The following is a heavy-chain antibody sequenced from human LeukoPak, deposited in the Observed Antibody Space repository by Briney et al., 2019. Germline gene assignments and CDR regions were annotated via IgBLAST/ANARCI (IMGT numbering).Heavy chain of an antibody. V-gene: IGHV1-2*02. Sequence: ASVKVSCKASGYTFTGYYMHWVRQAPGQGLEWMGCINPNNGGTNYAQKFQGRVTMTRDTSISTAYMELSRLRSDDTAVYYCARAPLWFGEFGFDPWGQGTLVTVSS. J-gene: IGHJ5*02. D-gene: IGHD3-10*01. CDR3: ARAPLWFGEFGFDP. CDR1: GYTFTGYY. CDR2: INPNNGGT.